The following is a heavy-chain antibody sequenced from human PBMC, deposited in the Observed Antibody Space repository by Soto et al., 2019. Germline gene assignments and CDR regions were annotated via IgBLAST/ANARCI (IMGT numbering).Heavy chain of an antibody. V-gene: IGHV4-34*01. CDR3: AREGYCSGGSCYSRTPDY. J-gene: IGHJ4*02. CDR2: INHSGST. CDR1: GGSFSGYY. Sequence: PAETLSLTCAVYGGSFSGYYWSWIRQPPGKGLEWIGEINHSGSTNYNPSLKSRVTISVDTSKNQFSLKLSSVTAADTAVYYCAREGYCSGGSCYSRTPDYWGQGTLVTVSS. D-gene: IGHD2-15*01.